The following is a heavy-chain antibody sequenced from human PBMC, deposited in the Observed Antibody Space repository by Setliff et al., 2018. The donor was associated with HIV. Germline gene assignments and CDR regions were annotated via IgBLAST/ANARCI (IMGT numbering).Heavy chain of an antibody. Sequence: SETLSLTCTVSGGSVSSGSYYWSWIRQPPGKGLEWIGYIYYSGSTNYNPSLKSRVTISVDTSKNQFSLKLSSVTAADTAVYYCARGDFYSYCMDVWGKGTTVTVSS. CDR3: ARGDFYSYCMDV. CDR2: IYYSGST. CDR1: GGSVSSGSYY. V-gene: IGHV4-61*01. J-gene: IGHJ6*03.